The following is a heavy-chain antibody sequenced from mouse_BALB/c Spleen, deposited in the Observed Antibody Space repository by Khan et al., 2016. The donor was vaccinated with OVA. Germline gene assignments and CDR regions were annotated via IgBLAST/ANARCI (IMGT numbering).Heavy chain of an antibody. J-gene: IGHJ4*01. CDR1: GYTFTDYN. D-gene: IGHD2-1*01. CDR2: IYPYNGGT. CDR3: AREGIYYGYAMDY. V-gene: IGHV1S29*02. Sequence: VQLKESGPELVKPGASVKISCKASGYTFTDYNMHWVKQSHGKSLEWIGYIYPYNGGTGYNQQFKSKATLTVDNSSSTAYMELRSLTSEDSAVYYCAREGIYYGYAMDYWGQGTSVTVSS.